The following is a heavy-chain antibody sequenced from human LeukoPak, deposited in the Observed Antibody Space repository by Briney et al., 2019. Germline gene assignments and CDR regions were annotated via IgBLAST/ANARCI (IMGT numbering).Heavy chain of an antibody. CDR2: ISRSSNYI. Sequence: PGGSLRLSCAASGFTFSSYNMNWVRQAPGKGLEWVSSISRSSNYIYYADSVKGRFTISRDNAKNSLYLQMNSLRAEDTAVYYCARDDCSSISCYHNWFDPWGQGTLVTVSS. J-gene: IGHJ5*02. D-gene: IGHD2-2*01. CDR1: GFTFSSYN. V-gene: IGHV3-21*01. CDR3: ARDDCSSISCYHNWFDP.